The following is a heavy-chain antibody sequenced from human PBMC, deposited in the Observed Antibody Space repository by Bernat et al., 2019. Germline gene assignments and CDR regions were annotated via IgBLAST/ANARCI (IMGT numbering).Heavy chain of an antibody. J-gene: IGHJ6*02. Sequence: QVQLVQSGAEVKKPVASVKVSCKASGYTITSYYMHWVRQAPGQGLEWMGIINPSGGSTSYAQKFQGRVTMTRDTSTSTVYMELSSLRSEDTAVYYCAREDIVLMVYAHDYYGMDVWGQGTTVTVSS. V-gene: IGHV1-46*01. D-gene: IGHD2-8*01. CDR3: AREDIVLMVYAHDYYGMDV. CDR1: GYTITSYY. CDR2: INPSGGST.